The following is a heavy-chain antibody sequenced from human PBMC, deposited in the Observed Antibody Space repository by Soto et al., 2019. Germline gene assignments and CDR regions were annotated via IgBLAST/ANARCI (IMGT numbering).Heavy chain of an antibody. CDR3: ARTRLRRLKPDFDI. CDR2: MYYSGSS. J-gene: IGHJ4*02. CDR1: GGSTSDKSYF. V-gene: IGHV4-39*01. Sequence: SETLSLTCSVSGGSTSDKSYFWGWVRQSPGKGLEWIGSMYYSGSSYYNPSLKSRVAISVDTSRNQFSLKLRSVTAADTAVYFCARTRLRRLKPDFDIWGQGTLVTVSS. D-gene: IGHD2-21*02.